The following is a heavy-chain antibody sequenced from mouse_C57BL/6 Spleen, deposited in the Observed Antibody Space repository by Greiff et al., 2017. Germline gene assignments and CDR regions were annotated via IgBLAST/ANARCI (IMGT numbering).Heavy chain of an antibody. CDR2: IYPGDGDT. Sequence: QVQLKQSGPELVKPGASVKISCKASGYAFSSSWMNWVKQRPGKGLEWIGRIYPGDGDTNYNGKFKGKATLTADKSSSTAYMQLSSLTSEDSAVYFCARYDYGSRAYFDYWGQGTTLTVSS. J-gene: IGHJ2*01. D-gene: IGHD1-1*01. CDR1: GYAFSSSW. CDR3: ARYDYGSRAYFDY. V-gene: IGHV1-82*01.